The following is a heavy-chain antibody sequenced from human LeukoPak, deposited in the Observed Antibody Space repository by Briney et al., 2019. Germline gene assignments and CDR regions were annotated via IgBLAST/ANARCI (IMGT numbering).Heavy chain of an antibody. J-gene: IGHJ5*02. CDR3: VRLVGAS. CDR1: GFTFSTYW. Sequence: GGSLRLSCAASGFTFSTYWMHWVRQTPGKGLVWVSRINTDGSTTVYADSVRGRFTISRDNAKNTLYLQMNSLRVEDTAVYYCVRLVGASWGQGTLVTVSS. CDR2: INTDGSTT. V-gene: IGHV3-74*01. D-gene: IGHD1-26*01.